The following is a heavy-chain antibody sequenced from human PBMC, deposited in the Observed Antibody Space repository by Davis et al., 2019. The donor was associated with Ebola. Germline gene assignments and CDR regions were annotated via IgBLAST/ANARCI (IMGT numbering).Heavy chain of an antibody. V-gene: IGHV3-49*03. J-gene: IGHJ4*02. CDR2: IRSKAYGGTT. CDR1: GFTFGDYA. D-gene: IGHD6-13*01. CDR3: TRVTAAAKIGYY. Sequence: GESLKISCTASGFTFGDYAMSWFRQAPGKELEWVGFIRSKAYGGTTEYAASVKGRFTISRDDSKSIAYLQMTLLKPDDTAVYYCTRVTAAAKIGYYWGQGTLVTISS.